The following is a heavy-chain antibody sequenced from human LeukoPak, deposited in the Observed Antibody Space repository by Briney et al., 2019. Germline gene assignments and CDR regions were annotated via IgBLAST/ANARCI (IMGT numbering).Heavy chain of an antibody. CDR1: GYPYTAYY. CDR3: AREAGAAPDY. D-gene: IGHD2-15*01. Sequence: ASVKVSCKASGYPYTAYYIHWVRQAPGQGLEWMGWIDPNRGGTNYAQKFQGRVTMTRDTSISTVYMELSRLRSDDMAVYYCAREAGAAPDYWGQGTLVTVSS. J-gene: IGHJ4*02. CDR2: IDPNRGGT. V-gene: IGHV1-2*02.